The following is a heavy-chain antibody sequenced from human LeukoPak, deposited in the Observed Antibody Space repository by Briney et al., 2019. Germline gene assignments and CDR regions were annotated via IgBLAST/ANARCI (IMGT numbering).Heavy chain of an antibody. Sequence: PSETLSLTCGVSGPSLSSYYWSWLRQTPGKGLEWIGEVNHSGYTNMNPSLKGRVTISVDTSKNQFSLRMSTVTAADTAVYFCARMTTGHDYWGQGTLVTVSS. CDR1: GPSLSSYY. D-gene: IGHD4-17*01. CDR2: VNHSGYT. CDR3: ARMTTGHDY. J-gene: IGHJ4*02. V-gene: IGHV4-34*01.